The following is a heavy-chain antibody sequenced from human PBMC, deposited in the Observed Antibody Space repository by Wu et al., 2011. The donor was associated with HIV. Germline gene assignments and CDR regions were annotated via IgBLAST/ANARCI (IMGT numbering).Heavy chain of an antibody. CDR3: ARGGIAADGKVIDP. CDR1: GYTXTTYD. CDR2: MNPNSGNT. V-gene: IGHV1-8*02. J-gene: IGHJ5*02. D-gene: IGHD6-13*01. Sequence: QVQLVQSGAEVKKAWGLMEGRPCKASGYTXTTYDINWVRQATGQGLEWMGWMNPNSGNTGYAQKFQGRVTMTRNTSISTAYMELNSLRSEDTALYYCARGGIAADGKVIDPWGQGTLVTVSS.